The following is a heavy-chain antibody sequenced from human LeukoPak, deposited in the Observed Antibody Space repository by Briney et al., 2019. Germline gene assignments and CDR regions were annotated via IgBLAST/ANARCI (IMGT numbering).Heavy chain of an antibody. CDR2: ISGSSSTI. Sequence: GGSLRLSCAASGFTVDSNYLSWVRQAPGKGLEWGSYISGSSSTIYYADSVKGRFTISRDNGKNTLYLQMNSLRAEDTAVYYCARGSTYYDSSGQVPFDYWGQGTLVTVSS. J-gene: IGHJ4*02. CDR3: ARGSTYYDSSGQVPFDY. CDR1: GFTVDSNY. D-gene: IGHD3-22*01. V-gene: IGHV3-48*01.